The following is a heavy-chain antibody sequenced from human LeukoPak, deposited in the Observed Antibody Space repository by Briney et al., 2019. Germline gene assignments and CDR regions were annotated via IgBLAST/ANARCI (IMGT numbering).Heavy chain of an antibody. J-gene: IGHJ4*02. CDR1: GFTFSSYA. Sequence: GGSLRLSCAASGFTFSSYAMHWVRQAPGKGLEWVAVISYDGSNKYYADSVKGRFTISRDNAKNTLYLQMNSLRAEDTAVYYCARSSPYSTSWYSGWGQGTLVTVSS. V-gene: IGHV3-30-3*01. CDR3: ARSSPYSTSWYSG. D-gene: IGHD6-13*01. CDR2: ISYDGSNK.